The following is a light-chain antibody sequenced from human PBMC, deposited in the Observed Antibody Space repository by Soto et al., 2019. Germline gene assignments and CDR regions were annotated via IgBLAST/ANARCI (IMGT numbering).Light chain of an antibody. J-gene: IGKJ4*01. Sequence: EIVMTQSPLSLPVTPGEPASISCRCSQSLLHGNGYNYLEWYLQKPGQSPQLLIYLGSNRASGVPDRFSGSGSGTDFTQKISRVEAEDVGVYYCMQALQTPLTFGGGTKVEIK. CDR1: QSLLHGNGYNY. CDR2: LGS. V-gene: IGKV2-28*01. CDR3: MQALQTPLT.